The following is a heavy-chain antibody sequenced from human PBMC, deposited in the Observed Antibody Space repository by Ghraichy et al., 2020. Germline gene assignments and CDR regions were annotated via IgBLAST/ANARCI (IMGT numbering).Heavy chain of an antibody. CDR2: ISGGGSP. J-gene: IGHJ4*02. CDR1: GFTFSSYA. V-gene: IGHV3-23*01. CDR3: AKGPIHYFDSSGEYYFDY. D-gene: IGHD3-22*01. Sequence: GGSLRLSCAASGFTFSSYAMSWVRQTPGKGLEWVSAISGGGSPYYADSVKGRFTISRDNSENTLYLQMNSLRAEDTALYYCAKGPIHYFDSSGEYYFDYWGQGTLVTVSS.